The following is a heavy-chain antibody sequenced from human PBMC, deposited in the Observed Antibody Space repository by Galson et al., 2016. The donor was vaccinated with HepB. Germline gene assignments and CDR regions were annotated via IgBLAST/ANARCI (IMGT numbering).Heavy chain of an antibody. V-gene: IGHV3-49*03. J-gene: IGHJ4*02. CDR3: RSFGGVMDY. D-gene: IGHD3-16*01. Sequence: SLRLSCAAYEYTFGDYALTWFRQAPGKGLEWVGFIRGKAYGGTTEYAASVKGRFTISRGDSETIAYLQMNSLKTEDTAVYYCRSFGGVMDYWGRGTLVTVSS. CDR1: EYTFGDYA. CDR2: IRGKAYGGTT.